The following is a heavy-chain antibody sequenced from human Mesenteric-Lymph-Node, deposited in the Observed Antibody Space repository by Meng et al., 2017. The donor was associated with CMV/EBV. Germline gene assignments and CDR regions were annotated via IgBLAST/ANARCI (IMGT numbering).Heavy chain of an antibody. CDR1: GVSISSSF. J-gene: IGHJ4*02. D-gene: IGHD3-10*01. Sequence: SETLSLTCSVSGVSISSSFWSWIRQPPGKGLEWIGFVYHTGSTNYNPSLKSRVTMSVDTSKNQFALKMRSVTAADTAVYYCARRSGTYLPNIDYWSQGTLVTVSS. CDR2: VYHTGST. V-gene: IGHV4-59*01. CDR3: ARRSGTYLPNIDY.